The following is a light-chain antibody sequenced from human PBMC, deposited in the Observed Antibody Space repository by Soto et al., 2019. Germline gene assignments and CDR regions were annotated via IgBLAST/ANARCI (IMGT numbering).Light chain of an antibody. CDR2: AAS. CDR1: QSISTY. V-gene: IGKV1-39*01. J-gene: IGKJ2*01. CDR3: QQSFTTPPYT. Sequence: DIQMTQSPSSLSASVGARVIITCRASQSISTYLNWYQQKLGQAPKLLISAASNLRSGIPSRFSGSGSGTEFTLTISGLEADDFATYFCQQSFTTPPYTFGQGTSL.